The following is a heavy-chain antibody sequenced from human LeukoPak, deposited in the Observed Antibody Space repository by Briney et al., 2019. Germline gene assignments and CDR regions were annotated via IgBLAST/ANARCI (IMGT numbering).Heavy chain of an antibody. CDR1: GFTFRSHA. CDR2: IYENGGTT. CDR3: AKDFRIGYSAHFDY. D-gene: IGHD2-21*01. V-gene: IGHV3-23*01. J-gene: IGHJ4*02. Sequence: GGSLRLSCVGSGFTFRSHAMSWVRQAPEKGLEFVSGIYENGGTTYYADSVKGRFSISRDNSKNTLYLQMDSLRGEDTAVYYCAKDFRIGYSAHFDYWGQGAQVTVSS.